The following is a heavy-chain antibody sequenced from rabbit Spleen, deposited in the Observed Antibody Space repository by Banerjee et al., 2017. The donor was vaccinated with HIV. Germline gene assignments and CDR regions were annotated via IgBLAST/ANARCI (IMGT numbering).Heavy chain of an antibody. CDR2: IAGSSSGFT. V-gene: IGHV1S40*01. Sequence: QSLEESGGGLVQPEGSLALTCKASGFSFSSSDYICWVRQAPGKGLEWISCIAGSSSGFTYSATWAKGRFTISKTSSTSVTLQVTSLTAADTATYFCARGGVGYPSLALWGPGTLVTVS. J-gene: IGHJ4*01. D-gene: IGHD1-1*01. CDR3: ARGGVGYPSLAL. CDR1: GFSFSSSDY.